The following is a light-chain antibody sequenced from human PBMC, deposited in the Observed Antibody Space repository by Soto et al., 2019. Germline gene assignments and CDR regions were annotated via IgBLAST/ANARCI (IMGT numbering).Light chain of an antibody. CDR3: QQYSNWPPWT. CDR2: RAS. J-gene: IGKJ1*01. CDR1: QSLGGN. Sequence: EIVMTQSPATLAVSPGDTVTLSCRASQSLGGNLAWYQQTPGQAPRLFIFRASSRATGVPARFSASGSGTEFTLTISELQSEDFAVYYCQQYSNWPPWTFGPGTKVEIK. V-gene: IGKV3-15*01.